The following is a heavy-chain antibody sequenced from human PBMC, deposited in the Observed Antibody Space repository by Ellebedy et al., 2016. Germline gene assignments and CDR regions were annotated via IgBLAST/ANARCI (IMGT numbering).Heavy chain of an antibody. Sequence: GGSLRLSXAASGFTFDDYGMSWVRQAPGKGLEWVSGINWNGGSTGYADSVKGRFTISRDNAKNSLYLQMNSLRAEDTAVYYCARDTSAGYSSDWYIDYWGQGTLVTVSS. CDR1: GFTFDDYG. CDR3: ARDTSAGYSSDWYIDY. CDR2: INWNGGST. V-gene: IGHV3-20*03. J-gene: IGHJ4*02. D-gene: IGHD6-19*01.